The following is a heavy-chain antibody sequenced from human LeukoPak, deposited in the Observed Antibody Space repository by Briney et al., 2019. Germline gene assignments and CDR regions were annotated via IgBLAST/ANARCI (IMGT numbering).Heavy chain of an antibody. CDR1: GGSFSGYY. CDR3: ARGFNVAGFDY. D-gene: IGHD6-19*01. Sequence: PSETLSLTCAVYGGSFSGYYWSWIRQPPGKGLEWIGEINHSGSTNYNPSLKSRVTISVDTSKNQFSLKLSSVTAADTAVYYCARGFNVAGFDYWGQGTLVTVSS. J-gene: IGHJ4*02. V-gene: IGHV4-34*01. CDR2: INHSGST.